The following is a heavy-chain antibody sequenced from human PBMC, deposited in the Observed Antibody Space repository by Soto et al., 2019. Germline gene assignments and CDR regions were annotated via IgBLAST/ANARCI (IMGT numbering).Heavy chain of an antibody. Sequence: SETLSLTCTVSGASISSGDYYWTWIRQPPGKGLEWIGSIYYTGTTTYNPSIKSRVTISVDSSKNQFSLNLTSVSAADTAVYYCARLGGFYQSLDSWGQGTLVTVSS. CDR1: GASISSGDYY. CDR3: ARLGGFYQSLDS. D-gene: IGHD3-22*01. J-gene: IGHJ5*01. V-gene: IGHV4-30-4*01. CDR2: IYYTGTT.